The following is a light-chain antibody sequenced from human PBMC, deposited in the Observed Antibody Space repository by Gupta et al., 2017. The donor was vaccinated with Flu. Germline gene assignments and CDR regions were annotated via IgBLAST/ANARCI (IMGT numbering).Light chain of an antibody. CDR3: QTWDTGIEV. CDR2: VNSDGSH. V-gene: IGLV4-69*02. CDR1: SGHSNYA. Sequence: QLVLTQSPSASASLGSSVKLTCTLSSGHSNYAIAWHQQQPEKGPRYLMKVNSDGSHNKGDGIPDRFSGPSSGAERYLTISSLQSEDEADYYCQTWDTGIEVFGGGTKLTVL. J-gene: IGLJ2*01.